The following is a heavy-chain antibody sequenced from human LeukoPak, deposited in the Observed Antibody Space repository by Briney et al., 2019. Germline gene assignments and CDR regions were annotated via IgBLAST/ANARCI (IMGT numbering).Heavy chain of an antibody. V-gene: IGHV4-59*01. CDR1: GCSISSYY. J-gene: IGHJ3*02. Sequence: SETLSLTCTVSGCSISSYYWIWIRQPPPNGLEGTGYIYYSRSTNYNPSLKSRVTISVDTSNYQFSLKLSSVTAADTAVYYCAREATGTTYDAFDIWGQGTMVTVSS. CDR2: IYYSRST. D-gene: IGHD1-1*01. CDR3: AREATGTTYDAFDI.